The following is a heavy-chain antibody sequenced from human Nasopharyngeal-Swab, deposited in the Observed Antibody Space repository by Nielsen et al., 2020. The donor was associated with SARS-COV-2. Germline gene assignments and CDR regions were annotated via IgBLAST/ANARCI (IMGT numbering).Heavy chain of an antibody. J-gene: IGHJ4*02. V-gene: IGHV3-21*01. CDR3: AREIGDTVTIDY. CDR2: ISSSSSYI. D-gene: IGHD4-17*01. Sequence: WIRQPPGKGLEWVSSISSSSSYIYYADSVKGRFTISRDNAKNSLYLQMNSLRAEDTAVYYYAREIGDTVTIDYWGQGTLVTVSS.